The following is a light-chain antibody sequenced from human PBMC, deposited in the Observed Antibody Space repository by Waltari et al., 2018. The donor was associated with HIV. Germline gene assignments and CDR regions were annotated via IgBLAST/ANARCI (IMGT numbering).Light chain of an antibody. V-gene: IGLV2-23*02. CDR2: EVS. CDR1: SSDVGSYNL. Sequence: QSALTLPASVSGSPGQSITISCTGTSSDVGSYNLVSWYQQHPGKAPKLMIYEVSKRPSGVSNRFAGSKSGNTASRTISGLQAEDEADYYCCSYAGSSTFVVFGGGTKLTVL. CDR3: CSYAGSSTFVV. J-gene: IGLJ3*02.